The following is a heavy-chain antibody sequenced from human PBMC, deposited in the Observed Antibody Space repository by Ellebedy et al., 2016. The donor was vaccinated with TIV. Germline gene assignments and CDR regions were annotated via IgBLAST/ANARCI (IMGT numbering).Heavy chain of an antibody. Sequence: GESLKISCAASGFTFSSYAMTWVRQAPGKGLAWVSAITGSGGSTYYADSVKGRLTISRDNSKNTLYLQMNSLRAEDTAVYYCAKCRGSEGWYWGQGTLVTVSS. CDR2: ITGSGGST. V-gene: IGHV3-23*01. D-gene: IGHD3-10*01. CDR3: AKCRGSEGWY. CDR1: GFTFSSYA. J-gene: IGHJ4*02.